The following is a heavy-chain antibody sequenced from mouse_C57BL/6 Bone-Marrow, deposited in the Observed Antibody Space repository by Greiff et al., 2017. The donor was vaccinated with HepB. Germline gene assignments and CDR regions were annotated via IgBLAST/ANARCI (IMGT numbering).Heavy chain of an antibody. V-gene: IGHV1-19*01. CDR3: ARYTTVVAPYSFDY. J-gene: IGHJ2*01. D-gene: IGHD1-1*01. Sequence: VQLQQSGPVLVKPGASVKMSCKASGYTFTDYYMNWVKQSHGKSLEWIGVINPYNGGTSYNQKFKGKATLTVYKSSSTAYMELNSLTSEDSAVYYCARYTTVVAPYSFDYWGQGTTLTVSS. CDR2: INPYNGGT. CDR1: GYTFTDYY.